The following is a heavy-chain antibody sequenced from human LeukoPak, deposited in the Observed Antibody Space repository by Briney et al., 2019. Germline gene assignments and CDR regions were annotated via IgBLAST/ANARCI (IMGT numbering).Heavy chain of an antibody. V-gene: IGHV3-30-3*01. D-gene: IGHD3-10*01. CDR3: ARDGEGYYGSGTYSYFDY. CDR1: GFSFSNSG. Sequence: GGSLRLSCVASGFSFSNSGMHWVRQAPAKGLEWVAITSYDGSSQLYADSVKGRFTISRDNSKNTLYLQMNSLGPEDTAVYYCARDGEGYYGSGTYSYFDYWGRGTLVTVSS. J-gene: IGHJ4*02. CDR2: TSYDGSSQ.